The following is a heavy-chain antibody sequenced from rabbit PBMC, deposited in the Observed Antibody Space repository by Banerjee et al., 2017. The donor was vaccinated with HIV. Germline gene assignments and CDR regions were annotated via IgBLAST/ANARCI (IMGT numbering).Heavy chain of an antibody. CDR1: GIDFSSYG. CDR2: IYPDYGST. Sequence: QEQLVESGGGLVTLGGSLKLSCKASGIDFSSYGISWVRQAPGKGLEWIAYIYPDYGSTDYASWVNGRFTISLDNAQNTVFLQMTSLTAADTATYFCARMGYASSSGFDLWGQGTLVTVS. V-gene: IGHV1S47*01. J-gene: IGHJ4*01. D-gene: IGHD1-1*01. CDR3: ARMGYASSSGFDL.